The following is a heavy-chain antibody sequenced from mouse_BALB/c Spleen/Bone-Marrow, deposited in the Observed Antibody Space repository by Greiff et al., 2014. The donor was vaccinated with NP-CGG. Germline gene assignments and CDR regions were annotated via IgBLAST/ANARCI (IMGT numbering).Heavy chain of an antibody. D-gene: IGHD1-2*01. CDR2: ISSGGGST. V-gene: IGHV5-12-1*01. Sequence: DVKLVESGGGLVKPGGSLKLSCAASGFAFSSYDMSWVRQTPGKRLEWVAYISSGGGSTYYPDTVKGRFTISRDNAKNTLYLQMSSLKSEDTAMYYCARQGYGYVDFDVWGAGTTVTVSS. J-gene: IGHJ1*01. CDR1: GFAFSSYD. CDR3: ARQGYGYVDFDV.